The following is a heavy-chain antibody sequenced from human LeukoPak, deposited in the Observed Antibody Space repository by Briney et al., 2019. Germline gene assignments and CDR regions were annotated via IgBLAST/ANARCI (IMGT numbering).Heavy chain of an antibody. D-gene: IGHD5-18*01. V-gene: IGHV1-24*01. J-gene: IGHJ5*02. CDR3: ATGIGVYSSWFDP. CDR1: GYTFTGYY. CDR2: FDPEDGET. Sequence: GASVKVSCKASGYTFTGYYMHWVRQAPGKGLEWMGGFDPEDGETIYAQKFQGRVTMTEDTSTDTAYMELSSLRSEDTAVYYCATGIGVYSSWFDPWGQGTLVTVSS.